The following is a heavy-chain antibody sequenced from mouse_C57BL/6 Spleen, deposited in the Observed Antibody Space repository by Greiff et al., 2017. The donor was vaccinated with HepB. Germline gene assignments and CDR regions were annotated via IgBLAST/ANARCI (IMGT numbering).Heavy chain of an antibody. V-gene: IGHV1-4*01. CDR2: INPSSGYT. CDR3: ARSAPYFDY. Sequence: QVQLKESGAELARPGASVKMSCKASGYTFTSYTMHWVKQRPGQGLEWIGYINPSSGYTKYNQKFKDKATLTADKSSSTAYMQLSSLTSEDSAVYYCARSAPYFDYWGQGTTLTVSS. J-gene: IGHJ2*01. CDR1: GYTFTSYT.